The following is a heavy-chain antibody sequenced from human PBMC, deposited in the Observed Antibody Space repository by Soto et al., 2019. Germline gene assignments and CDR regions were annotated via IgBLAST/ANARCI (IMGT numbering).Heavy chain of an antibody. CDR1: GYTFTSYY. CDR2: INPSGGST. D-gene: IGHD3-22*01. V-gene: IGHV1-46*01. J-gene: IGHJ4*02. CDR3: AFGSSGDVLGY. Sequence: QVQLVQSGAEVKKPGASVKVSCKASGYTFTSYYMHWVRQAPGQGLEWMGIINPSGGSTSYAQKCQGGVTVTRNTSTSTVYMELSGLRSEDTAVYYCAFGSSGDVLGYWGQGTLVTVSS.